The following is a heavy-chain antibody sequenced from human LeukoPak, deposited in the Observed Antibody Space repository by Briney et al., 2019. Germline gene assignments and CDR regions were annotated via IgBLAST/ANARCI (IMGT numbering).Heavy chain of an antibody. V-gene: IGHV1-24*01. CDR3: ATTKSRYCSSTSCSPSYGMDV. CDR1: GYTLTELS. Sequence: ASVKVSCKVSGYTLTELSMHWVRQAPGKGLEWMGGFDPEDGETIYAQKFQGRVTMTEDTSTDTAYMELSSLRSEDTAVYYCATTKSRYCSSTSCSPSYGMDVWGKGTTVTVSS. J-gene: IGHJ6*04. CDR2: FDPEDGET. D-gene: IGHD2-2*01.